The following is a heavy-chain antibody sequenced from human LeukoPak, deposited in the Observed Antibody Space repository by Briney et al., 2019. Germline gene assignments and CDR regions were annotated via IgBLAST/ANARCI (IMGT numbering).Heavy chain of an antibody. V-gene: IGHV1-24*01. CDR3: ATAILDWGVSGWYFDL. J-gene: IGHJ2*01. D-gene: IGHD3/OR15-3a*01. CDR1: GYTLTELS. Sequence: ASVRVSCTVSGYTLTELSMHWVRQAPGKGLEWMGGFDPEDGETIYAQKFQGRVTMTEDTSTDTAYMELSSLRSEDTAVYYCATAILDWGVSGWYFDLWGRGTLVTVSS. CDR2: FDPEDGET.